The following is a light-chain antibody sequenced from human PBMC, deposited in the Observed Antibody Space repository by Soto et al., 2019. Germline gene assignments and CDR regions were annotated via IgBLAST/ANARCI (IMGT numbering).Light chain of an antibody. CDR1: QSITKY. CDR2: DAS. CDR3: QQRTIWPLT. J-gene: IGKJ4*01. V-gene: IGKV3-11*01. Sequence: EIVLTQSPATLSFSPGERATLSCRASQSITKYLSWYQHKPGQAPRLLIYDASNRATGIPARFSGSGSGTDFTLTISSLEPEDFAVYYCQQRTIWPLTFGGGTKVEIK.